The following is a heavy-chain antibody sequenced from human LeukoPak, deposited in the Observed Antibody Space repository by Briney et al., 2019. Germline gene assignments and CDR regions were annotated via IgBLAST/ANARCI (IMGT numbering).Heavy chain of an antibody. V-gene: IGHV1-3*01. CDR1: GYTFTSYA. CDR2: INAGNGNT. J-gene: IGHJ4*02. CDR3: ARVRKGDTAMVPFDY. D-gene: IGHD5-18*01. Sequence: GASVKVSCKASGYTFTSYAMHWVRQAPGQRLEWMGWINAGNGNTKYSQKFQGRVTITRDTSASTAYMELSSLRSEDTAVYYCARVRKGDTAMVPFDYWGQGTLVTVSS.